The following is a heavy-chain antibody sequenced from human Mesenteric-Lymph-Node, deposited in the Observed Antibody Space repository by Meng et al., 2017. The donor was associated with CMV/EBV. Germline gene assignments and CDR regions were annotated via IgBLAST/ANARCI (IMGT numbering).Heavy chain of an antibody. CDR1: GGSFSGYY. CDR3: ARGQGKPDY. Sequence: QVQLQRWGAGLLKPSETLSLTCAASGGSFSGYYWSWIRQPPGKGLEWIGEINHRGSTNYNPSLKSRVTISVDTSKNQFSLKLSSVTAADTAVYYCARGQGKPDYWGQGTLVTVSS. V-gene: IGHV4-34*01. J-gene: IGHJ4*02. CDR2: INHRGST.